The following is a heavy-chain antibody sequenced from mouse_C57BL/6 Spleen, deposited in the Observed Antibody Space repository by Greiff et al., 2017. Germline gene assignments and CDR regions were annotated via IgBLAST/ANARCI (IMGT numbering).Heavy chain of an antibody. CDR1: GFSLTSYG. D-gene: IGHD4-1*02. J-gene: IGHJ1*03. CDR2: IWSGGST. CDR3: ARRSTGTRGYFDV. V-gene: IGHV2-2*01. Sequence: VKLMESGPGLVQPSQSLSITCTVSGFSLTSYGVHWVRQSPGKGLEWLGVIWSGGSTDYNAAFISRLSISKDNSKSQVFFKMNSLQADDTAIYYCARRSTGTRGYFDVWGTGTTVTVSS.